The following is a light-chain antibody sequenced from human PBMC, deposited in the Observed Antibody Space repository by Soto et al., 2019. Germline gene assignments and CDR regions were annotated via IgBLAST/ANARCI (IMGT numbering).Light chain of an antibody. V-gene: IGKV4-1*01. CDR2: WAS. CDR3: QQYYSTPIT. Sequence: DIVMTQSPDSLAVSLGERAIINCKSSQSVLYSSNNKNYFVWYQQKPGQPPKLLIYWASTRESGVPDRFSGSGSGTDFTLTISSLQAEDVAVYYCQQYYSTPITFGQGTRLEIK. J-gene: IGKJ5*01. CDR1: QSVLYSSNNKNY.